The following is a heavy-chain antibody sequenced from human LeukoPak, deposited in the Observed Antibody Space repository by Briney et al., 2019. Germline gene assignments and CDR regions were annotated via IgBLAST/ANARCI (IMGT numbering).Heavy chain of an antibody. D-gene: IGHD3-10*01. J-gene: IGHJ4*02. V-gene: IGHV4-39*07. CDR1: GGSISITTYY. CDR3: ARDYMVRGVIDY. Sequence: SETLSLTCTVSGGSISITTYYWGWTRQPPGKGLEWIGNIYYSGSTYYNPSLKSRVTISVDTSKNQFSLKLSSVTAADTAVYYCARDYMVRGVIDYWGQGTLVTVSS. CDR2: IYYSGST.